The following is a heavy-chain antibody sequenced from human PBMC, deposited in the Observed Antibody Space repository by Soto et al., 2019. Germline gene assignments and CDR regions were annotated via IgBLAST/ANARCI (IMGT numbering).Heavy chain of an antibody. J-gene: IGHJ3*02. Sequence: ASVKVSCKASGYTFTGYYMHWVRQAPGQGLEWMGWINPNSGGTNYAQKFQGWVTMTRDTSISTAYMELSRLRSDDTAVYYCARDRSPARTTGTTFASVDAFDIWGQGTMVTVSS. V-gene: IGHV1-2*04. D-gene: IGHD1-1*01. CDR1: GYTFTGYY. CDR3: ARDRSPARTTGTTFASVDAFDI. CDR2: INPNSGGT.